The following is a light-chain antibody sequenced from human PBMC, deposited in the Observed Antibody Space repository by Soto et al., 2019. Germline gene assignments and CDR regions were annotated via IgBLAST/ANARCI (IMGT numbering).Light chain of an antibody. CDR2: RAS. CDR3: LQYHNLWA. V-gene: IGKV3-15*01. Sequence: IMMTESPGSRSVYTWERATLSCRASQNIYSNVAWYQQRPGQAPRLLIYRASTRATGIPARFSGSGSGTEFTLTISSLQSEDFTVYSCLQYHNLWAFGQ. J-gene: IGKJ1*01. CDR1: QNIYSN.